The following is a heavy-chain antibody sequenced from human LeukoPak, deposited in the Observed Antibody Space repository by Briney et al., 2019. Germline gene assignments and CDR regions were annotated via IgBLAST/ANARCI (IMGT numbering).Heavy chain of an antibody. Sequence: GASVKVSCKASGYTFTSYYMHWVRQAPGQGLEWMGVINPSGGSTSYAEKFQGRVTMTRETSTSTVYMEVSSLRSEDTAVYYCARGAVAVLRSWFDPWGQGTLVTVSS. CDR2: INPSGGST. CDR1: GYTFTSYY. J-gene: IGHJ5*02. V-gene: IGHV1-46*01. CDR3: ARGAVAVLRSWFDP. D-gene: IGHD6-19*01.